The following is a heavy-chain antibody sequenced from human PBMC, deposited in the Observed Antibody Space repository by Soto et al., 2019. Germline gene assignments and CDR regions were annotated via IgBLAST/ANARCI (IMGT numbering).Heavy chain of an antibody. CDR1: GLAFSNYA. CDR2: ISASGYSA. Sequence: EAHFLESGGGLVQPGGSLRLSCAASGLAFSNYAISWVRQAPGKGLEWVSTISASGYSAYYGGAVKGRFTTSRDNSKSTLYLQMNRVRADDTAVYYCAKGEQLWEPFDHWGQGTQVTVSS. J-gene: IGHJ4*02. CDR3: AKGEQLWEPFDH. D-gene: IGHD5-18*01. V-gene: IGHV3-23*01.